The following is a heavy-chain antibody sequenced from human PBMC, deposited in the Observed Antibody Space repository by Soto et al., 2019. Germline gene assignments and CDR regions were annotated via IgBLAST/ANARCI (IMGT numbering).Heavy chain of an antibody. J-gene: IGHJ3*01. Sequence: EVQLVESGGGLVRPGGSLRLSCAASGFTFSYYWMHWVRQAPGKGLVWVSRIHSDGSSTTYADFVKGRFIISRDNARNTVDLQMTSVTVEDTAVYYCARGDRGAFDLWGQGTVVTVSS. CDR1: GFTFSYYW. CDR3: ARGDRGAFDL. D-gene: IGHD1-26*01. CDR2: IHSDGSST. V-gene: IGHV3-74*01.